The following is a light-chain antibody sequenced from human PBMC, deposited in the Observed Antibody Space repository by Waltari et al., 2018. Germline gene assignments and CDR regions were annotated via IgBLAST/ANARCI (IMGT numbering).Light chain of an antibody. CDR1: QSVSSN. Sequence: EIVMTQSPATLSVSPGERATLPCRASQSVSSNLAWDQQKPGQSPRLLLYGASTRATGIAARFIGSGSGTEFTLTISSLQSEDFALYYCQQYNDWPRTFGQGTKVEI. CDR2: GAS. V-gene: IGKV3-15*01. CDR3: QQYNDWPRT. J-gene: IGKJ1*01.